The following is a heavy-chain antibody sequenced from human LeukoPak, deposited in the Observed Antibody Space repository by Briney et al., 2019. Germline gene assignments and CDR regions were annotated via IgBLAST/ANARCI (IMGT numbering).Heavy chain of an antibody. CDR3: AKEIDTLGTNAFDI. CDR1: GFTFDDYA. J-gene: IGHJ3*02. Sequence: GGSLRLSCAASGFTFDDYAMHWVRQAPGKGLERVSLISGDGGSTYYADSVRGRFTISRDNSKNSLYLQMDSLRTEDTAFYYCAKEIDTLGTNAFDIWGQGTMVTVSS. CDR2: ISGDGGST. V-gene: IGHV3-43*02. D-gene: IGHD2-2*02.